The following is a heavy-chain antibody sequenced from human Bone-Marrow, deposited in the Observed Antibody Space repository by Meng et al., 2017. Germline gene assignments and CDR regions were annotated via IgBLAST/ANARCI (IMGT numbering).Heavy chain of an antibody. V-gene: IGHV3-30*04. CDR1: GFTFSSYA. CDR3: ARDLGGTVTTCDY. CDR2: ISYDGSNK. J-gene: IGHJ4*02. Sequence: GESLKISCAASGFTFSSYAMHWVRQAPGKGLEWVAVISYDGSNKYYADSVKGRFTISRDNAKNTLYPQMNSLRAEDTAVYYCARDLGGTVTTCDYWGQGTLVTVSS. D-gene: IGHD4-17*01.